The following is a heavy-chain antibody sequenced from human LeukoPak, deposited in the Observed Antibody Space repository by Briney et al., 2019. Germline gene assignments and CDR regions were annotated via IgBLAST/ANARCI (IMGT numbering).Heavy chain of an antibody. CDR1: GGSISGYY. Sequence: SETLSLTCTVSGGSISGYYWSWIRQPPGKGLEYIGYIHYSGSTTYNPSLKSRVTISVDTSKNQFSLKLSSVTAADTAVYYCARLYYYGSGSYYHFDYWGQGTLVTVSS. CDR2: IHYSGST. CDR3: ARLYYYGSGSYYHFDY. D-gene: IGHD3-10*01. V-gene: IGHV4-59*12. J-gene: IGHJ4*02.